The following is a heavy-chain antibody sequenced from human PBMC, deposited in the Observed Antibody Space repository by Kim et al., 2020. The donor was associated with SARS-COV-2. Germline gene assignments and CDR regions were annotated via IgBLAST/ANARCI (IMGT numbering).Heavy chain of an antibody. CDR2: FDPEDVET. Sequence: ASVKVSCKVSGYTLTELSMHWVRQAPGKGLEWMGGFDPEDVETIYAQKFQGRVTMTEDTSTDTAYMELSSLRSEDTAVYYCATGFVLDGSLRPNYYYYYGMDVWGQGTTVTVSS. CDR3: ATGFVLDGSLRPNYYYYYGMDV. CDR1: GYTLTELS. V-gene: IGHV1-24*01. J-gene: IGHJ6*02. D-gene: IGHD3-10*01.